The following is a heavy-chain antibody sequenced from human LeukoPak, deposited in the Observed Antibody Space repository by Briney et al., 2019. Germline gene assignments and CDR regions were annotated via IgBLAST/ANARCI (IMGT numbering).Heavy chain of an antibody. D-gene: IGHD6-19*01. CDR3: ARGMFSSGWGGPKTYYFDY. J-gene: IGHJ4*02. Sequence: PSETLSLTCAVYGGSFSGYYWSWIRQPPGKGLEWIGEINHSGSTNYNPSLKSRDTISVDTSKNQFSLKLSSVTAADTAVYYCARGMFSSGWGGPKTYYFDYWGQGTLVTVSS. CDR2: INHSGST. V-gene: IGHV4-34*01. CDR1: GGSFSGYY.